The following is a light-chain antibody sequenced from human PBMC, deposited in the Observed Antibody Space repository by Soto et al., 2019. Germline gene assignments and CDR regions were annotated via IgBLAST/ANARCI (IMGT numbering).Light chain of an antibody. CDR3: GSWDSSLSAYV. J-gene: IGLJ1*01. CDR2: DDN. Sequence: QSVLTQPPSVSAAPGQKVTISCSGSSSKIGGNSVSWYQQLPGTAPKLLIYDDNKRPSGIPDRFSGSKSRTSATLGITGFQTGDEADYYCGSWDSSLSAYVFGTGTKVTVL. CDR1: SSKIGGNS. V-gene: IGLV1-51*01.